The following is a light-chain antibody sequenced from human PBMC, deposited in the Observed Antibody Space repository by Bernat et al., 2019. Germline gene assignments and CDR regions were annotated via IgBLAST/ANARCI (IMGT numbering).Light chain of an antibody. CDR3: QHYVSSFT. Sequence: EIVLTQSPGTLSLSPGERATLSCRTSQSVASTYLAWYQQKPGQVHRLLIYSASTRATGIPDRFSGSGSGTDFTLTISRLEPEDFAVYYCQHYVSSFTFGPGTKVDI. CDR1: QSVASTY. J-gene: IGKJ3*01. CDR2: SAS. V-gene: IGKV3-20*01.